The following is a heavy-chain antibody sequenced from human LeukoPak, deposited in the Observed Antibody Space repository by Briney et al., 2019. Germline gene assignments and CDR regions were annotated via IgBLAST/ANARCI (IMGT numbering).Heavy chain of an antibody. CDR3: ASSTTVTTGPDL. V-gene: IGHV1-46*01. CDR2: INPSGGST. Sequence: ASVKVSCKASGYTFTSYYMHWVRQAPGQGLEWMGIINPSGGSTSYAQKFQGRVTMTRDTSTSTVYMELSSLRSEDTAVYYCASSTTVTTGPDLWGQGTLVTVSS. D-gene: IGHD4-17*01. J-gene: IGHJ4*02. CDR1: GYTFTSYY.